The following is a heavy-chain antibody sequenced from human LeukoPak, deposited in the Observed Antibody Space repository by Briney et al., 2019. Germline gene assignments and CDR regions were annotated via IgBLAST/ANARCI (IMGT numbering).Heavy chain of an antibody. D-gene: IGHD2-2*01. CDR1: EYTFSDYY. CDR2: INPNGGGT. Sequence: ASVKVSCKASEYTFSDYYIHWVRQAPGQGLEWMGWINPNGGGTNYAQKFHGRVTMTRDTSFNTAYMEMTRLRSDDTAVYYCARGGIVVVPGAMGYYYYYMDVWGKGTTVTVSS. CDR3: ARGGIVVVPGAMGYYYYYMDV. J-gene: IGHJ6*03. V-gene: IGHV1-2*02.